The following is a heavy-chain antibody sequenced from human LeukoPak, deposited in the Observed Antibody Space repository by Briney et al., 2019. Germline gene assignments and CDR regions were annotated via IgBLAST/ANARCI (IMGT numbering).Heavy chain of an antibody. D-gene: IGHD1-26*01. J-gene: IGHJ4*02. CDR2: ISYDGSNK. Sequence: AGRSLRLSCAASGFTFSSYAMHWVRQAPGKGLEWVAVISYDGSNKYYADSVKGRFTISRDNSKNTLYLQMNSLGAEDTAVYYCARAGVQGATDYWGQGTLVTVSS. CDR3: ARAGVQGATDY. V-gene: IGHV3-30-3*01. CDR1: GFTFSSYA.